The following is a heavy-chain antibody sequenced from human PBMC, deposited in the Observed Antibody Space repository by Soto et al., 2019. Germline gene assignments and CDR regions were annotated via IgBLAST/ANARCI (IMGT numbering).Heavy chain of an antibody. CDR1: GFTFSSYA. V-gene: IGHV3-30-3*01. CDR2: ISYDGSNK. Sequence: QVQLVESGGGVVQPGTSLRLSCETSGFTFSSYAMHWVRQAPGKGLEWVAVISYDGSNKYYSDPVKGRFTISRDISKNTLHLQMNSLRAEDTAVYYCARDLRPRYYYGMDVWGQGTTVTVSS. CDR3: ARDLRPRYYYGMDV. J-gene: IGHJ6*02.